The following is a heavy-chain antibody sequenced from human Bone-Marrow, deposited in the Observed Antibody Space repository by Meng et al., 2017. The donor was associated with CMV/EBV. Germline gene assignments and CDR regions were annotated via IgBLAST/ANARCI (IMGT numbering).Heavy chain of an antibody. Sequence: QVQHQQWGAGLLKPSETLSLTCAVYGGSFSGYYWSWIRQPPGKGLEWIAEINHSGNTNYNPSLKSRVTISVDTSKNQFSLKLSSVTAADTAVYYCATVGLGMNWFDPWGQGTLVTVFS. CDR3: ATVGLGMNWFDP. J-gene: IGHJ5*02. V-gene: IGHV4-34*01. CDR1: GGSFSGYY. CDR2: INHSGNT.